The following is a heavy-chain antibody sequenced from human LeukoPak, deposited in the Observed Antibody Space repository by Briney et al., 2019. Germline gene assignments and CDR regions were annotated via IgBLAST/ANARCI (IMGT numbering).Heavy chain of an antibody. CDR1: GFTFSSYS. D-gene: IGHD2-15*01. Sequence: GGSLRLSCAASGFTFSSYSINWVRQAPGKGLEWVSCVSSTSSFIYYADSVKGRFTISRDNRKNLLHLQMNSLRPDDSAVYYCAKDLGSAITSALALDVWGQGTTVTVSS. V-gene: IGHV3-21*04. CDR2: VSSTSSFI. J-gene: IGHJ6*02. CDR3: AKDLGSAITSALALDV.